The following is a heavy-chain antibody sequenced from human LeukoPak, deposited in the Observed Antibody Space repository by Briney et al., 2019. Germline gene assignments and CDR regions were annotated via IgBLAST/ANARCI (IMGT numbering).Heavy chain of an antibody. CDR3: AKDLRYNWSTTFLFDY. J-gene: IGHJ4*02. V-gene: IGHV3-33*06. CDR1: GFTFSSYG. D-gene: IGHD1-1*01. CDR2: IWYAGSNK. Sequence: GGSLRLSCAASGFTFSSYGMHWVREAPGRGLEGGAVIWYAGSNKYYADSVKGRFTISRDNSKNTLYLQMNSLRAEDTAVYYCAKDLRYNWSTTFLFDYWGQGTLVTVSS.